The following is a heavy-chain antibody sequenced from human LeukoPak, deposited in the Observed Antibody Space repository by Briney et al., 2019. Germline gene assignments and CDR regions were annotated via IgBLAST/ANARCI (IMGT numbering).Heavy chain of an antibody. D-gene: IGHD6-25*01. V-gene: IGHV4-34*01. CDR3: ARAREQRNWFDP. Sequence: SETLSLTCAVYGGSFSGYFWSWIRQPPGKGLEWIGSIYYSGSTYYNPSLKSRVTISVDTSKNQFSLKLSSVTAADTAVYYCARAREQRNWFDPWGQGTLVTVSS. CDR1: GGSFSGYF. J-gene: IGHJ5*02. CDR2: IYYSGST.